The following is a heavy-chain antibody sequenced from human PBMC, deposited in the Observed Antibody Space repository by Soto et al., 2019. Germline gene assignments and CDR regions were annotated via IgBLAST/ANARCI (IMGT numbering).Heavy chain of an antibody. CDR1: GGSISSGGYY. V-gene: IGHV4-31*03. J-gene: IGHJ4*02. Sequence: SETLSLTCTVSGGSISSGGYYWSWIRQHPGKGLEWIGYIYYSGSTYYNPSLKSRVTISVDTSKNQFSLKLSSVTAADTAVYYCASLHPPDYYDSSGYFDYWGQGTQVTVSS. CDR2: IYYSGST. CDR3: ASLHPPDYYDSSGYFDY. D-gene: IGHD3-22*01.